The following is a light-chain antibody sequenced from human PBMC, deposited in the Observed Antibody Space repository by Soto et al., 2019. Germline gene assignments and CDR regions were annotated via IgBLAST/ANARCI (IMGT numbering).Light chain of an antibody. CDR3: QHYNSYSEA. CDR1: QTISSW. Sequence: DIQMTQSPSTLSGSVGDRVTITCRASQTISSWLAWYQQKPGKAPKLLIYKASTLKSGVPSRVSGSGSGTEFTLTISSLQPYDVATYYCQHYNSYSEAFGQGNKVEL. J-gene: IGKJ1*01. V-gene: IGKV1-5*03. CDR2: KAS.